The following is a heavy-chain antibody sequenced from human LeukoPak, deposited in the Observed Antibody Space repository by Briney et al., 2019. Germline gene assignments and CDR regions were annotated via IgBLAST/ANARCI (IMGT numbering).Heavy chain of an antibody. CDR3: ARAMDY. Sequence: GGSLRLSCAASGFTFSDYWMNWVRQAPGKGLEWVANINQDGSQKHYVDSVKGRFTISRDNAKNSMYLQMNSLRVEDTAVYYCARAMDYWGPGTLVTVSS. J-gene: IGHJ4*02. CDR2: INQDGSQK. V-gene: IGHV3-7*03. CDR1: GFTFSDYW.